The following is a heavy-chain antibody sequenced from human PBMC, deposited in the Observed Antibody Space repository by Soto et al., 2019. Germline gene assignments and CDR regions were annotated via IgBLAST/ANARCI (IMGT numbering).Heavy chain of an antibody. CDR2: IDPSDSYT. D-gene: IGHD2-15*01. CDR3: ASQRYCSGGSCDY. V-gene: IGHV5-10-1*01. J-gene: IGHJ4*02. CDR1: GYSSTSYW. Sequence: PGESLKISCKGSGYSSTSYWISWVRQMPGKGLEWMGRIDPSDSYTNYSPSFQGHVTISADKSISTAYLQWSSLKASDTAMYYCASQRYCSGGSCDYWGQGTLVTVSS.